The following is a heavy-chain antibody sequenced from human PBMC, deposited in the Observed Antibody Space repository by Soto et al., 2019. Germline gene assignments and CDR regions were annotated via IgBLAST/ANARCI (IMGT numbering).Heavy chain of an antibody. J-gene: IGHJ5*02. D-gene: IGHD1-1*01. V-gene: IGHV3-23*01. CDR2: VSGGSGVT. CDR3: TRWNGYGDL. CDR1: GFSFSTYG. Sequence: EMQLLESGGGLVQPGGSLRLSCVVSGFSFSTYGVTWVRQAPGKGLEWICGVSGGSGVTHYTDSVKGRFTISGDDSKNTVYLQMHSLRGEDTAVYYCTRWNGYGDLWGQGTLVTVSS.